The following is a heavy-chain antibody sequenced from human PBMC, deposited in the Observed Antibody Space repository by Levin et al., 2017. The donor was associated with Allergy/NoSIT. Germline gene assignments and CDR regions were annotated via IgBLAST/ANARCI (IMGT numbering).Heavy chain of an antibody. CDR1: GFSFSIYT. CDR2: ISTNSAYI. Sequence: GGSLRLSCAASGFSFSIYTMNWVRQAPGKGLEWLSFISTNSAYIFYADSVRGRFTISTDNAKGSLSLQMDNLRDDDTAIYFCARGPDIWGQGTPVTVSS. V-gene: IGHV3-21*01. CDR3: ARGPDI. J-gene: IGHJ4*02.